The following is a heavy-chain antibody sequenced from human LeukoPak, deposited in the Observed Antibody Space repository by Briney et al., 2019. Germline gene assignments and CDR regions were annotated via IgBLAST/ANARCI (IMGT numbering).Heavy chain of an antibody. J-gene: IGHJ6*03. CDR2: TRNKANSYTT. Sequence: GGSLRLSCAASGFTVSDHYMDWVRQAPGKGLEWVGRTRNKANSYTTEYAASVKGRFTISRDDSKNSLYLQMNSLKTEDTAVYYCARVKTNYYGSGSYFYHYYYYYYMDVWGKGTTVTISS. CDR3: ARVKTNYYGSGSYFYHYYYYYYMDV. V-gene: IGHV3-72*01. CDR1: GFTVSDHY. D-gene: IGHD3-10*01.